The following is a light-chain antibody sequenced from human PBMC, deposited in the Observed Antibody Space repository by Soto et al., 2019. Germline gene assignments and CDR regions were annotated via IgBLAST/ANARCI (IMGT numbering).Light chain of an antibody. V-gene: IGKV3-20*01. CDR2: GAS. CDR3: QQYGSPGT. Sequence: SATPHCRDSQSIRSNYLAWYQQKPGQAPRLLIYGASSRATAIPSRSGGSGSRKVFIITSSRLAADYVAEYYYQQYGSPGTFGQGTKVDIK. J-gene: IGKJ1*01. CDR1: QSIRSNY.